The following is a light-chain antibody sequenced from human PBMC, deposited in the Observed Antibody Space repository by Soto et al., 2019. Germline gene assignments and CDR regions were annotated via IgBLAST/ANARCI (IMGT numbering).Light chain of an antibody. V-gene: IGKV3-15*01. CDR1: QSISDT. CDR2: GAS. CDR3: LQYSGYVPA. Sequence: IGMTQSPAPLSVSPGERATLSCRASQSISDTLAWYQQKPGQAPRLLIYGASKRATGFPARFSGSGSGTEFTLTISSLQSEDFATYYCLQYSGYVPAFGGGAKVDIK. J-gene: IGKJ4*01.